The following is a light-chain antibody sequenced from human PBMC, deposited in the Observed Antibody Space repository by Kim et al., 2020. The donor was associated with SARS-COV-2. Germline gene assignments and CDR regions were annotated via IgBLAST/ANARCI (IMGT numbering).Light chain of an antibody. J-gene: IGLJ3*02. CDR3: YSTDSSGNHRV. CDR2: EDS. Sequence: SYELTQPPSVSVSPGQTARITCSGDALPKKYGYWYQQKSGQAPVLVIYEDSKRASGIPERFSGSSSGTMATLTISGAQVEDEADYYCYSTDSSGNHRVFG. CDR1: ALPKKY. V-gene: IGLV3-10*01.